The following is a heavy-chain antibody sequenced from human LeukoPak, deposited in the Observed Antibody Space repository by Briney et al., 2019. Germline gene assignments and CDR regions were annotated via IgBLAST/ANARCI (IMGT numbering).Heavy chain of an antibody. Sequence: GSSVKVSCKASGGTFSSYAISWVRQAPGQGLEWMGGVIPIFGTANYAQKFQGRVTITTDESTSTAYMELSSLRSEDTAVYYCARSIFGVVTTGAWGQGTLVTVSS. J-gene: IGHJ5*02. V-gene: IGHV1-69*05. CDR1: GGTFSSYA. D-gene: IGHD3-3*01. CDR3: ARSIFGVVTTGA. CDR2: VIPIFGTA.